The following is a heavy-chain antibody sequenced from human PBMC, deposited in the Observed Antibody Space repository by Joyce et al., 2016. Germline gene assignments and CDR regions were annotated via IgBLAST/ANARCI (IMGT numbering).Heavy chain of an antibody. J-gene: IGHJ5*02. V-gene: IGHV4-31*03. CDR1: GPSITNGGYY. Sequence: QVRLQASGPGLARPSQTLSLTCSVSGPSITNGGYYWSWIRQHPGKGLEWIEYIFHNGNSYYNPSLKSRFTISVDTCKNQFSLNLNSVTAADTALYYCARGLSSGSYFDLWGQGIPVSVSS. D-gene: IGHD1-26*01. CDR2: IFHNGNS. CDR3: ARGLSSGSYFDL.